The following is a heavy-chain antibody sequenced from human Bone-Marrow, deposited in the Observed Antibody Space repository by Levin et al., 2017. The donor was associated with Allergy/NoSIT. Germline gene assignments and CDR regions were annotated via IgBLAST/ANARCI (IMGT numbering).Heavy chain of an antibody. D-gene: IGHD4-17*01. CDR1: GGSISNSAYY. Sequence: PSETLSLTCTVSGGSISNSAYYWGWIRQPPGKGLEWIGSIYSSGSTFYNPSLKGRVTISVDTSKNLFPLKLTSGTAADPAIYYCARRQFYGDYVNDSWGQGILVAVSS. V-gene: IGHV4-39*02. J-gene: IGHJ4*02. CDR2: IYSSGST. CDR3: ARRQFYGDYVNDS.